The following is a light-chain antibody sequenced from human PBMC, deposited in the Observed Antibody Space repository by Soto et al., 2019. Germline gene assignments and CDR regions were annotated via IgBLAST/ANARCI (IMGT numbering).Light chain of an antibody. CDR1: QSISSTY. CDR3: QQYGGSLT. CDR2: GAS. V-gene: IGKV3-20*01. Sequence: IVVTQSPSTLSVSPAERATLSCRASQSISSTYLAWYQQKRGQAPRLLIYGASSRATGIPDRFSGSGSGTDFTLTISRLEPEDFALYYCQQYGGSLTFGGGTKVDIK. J-gene: IGKJ4*01.